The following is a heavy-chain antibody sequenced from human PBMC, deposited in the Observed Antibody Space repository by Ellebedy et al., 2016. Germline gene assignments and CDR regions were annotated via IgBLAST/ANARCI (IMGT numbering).Heavy chain of an antibody. J-gene: IGHJ6*02. V-gene: IGHV3-11*06. CDR2: ISSNSGST. Sequence: GGSLRLSCAASGFIFSDYYMNWIRQAPGKGLEWVSYISSNSGSTNYIDSVKGRFSIFRDNAGSSLYLQMSSLRAEDTAVYYCARALVPLSGVSFNRADGMDVWGQGTTVTVSS. CDR1: GFIFSDYY. D-gene: IGHD2-8*01. CDR3: ARALVPLSGVSFNRADGMDV.